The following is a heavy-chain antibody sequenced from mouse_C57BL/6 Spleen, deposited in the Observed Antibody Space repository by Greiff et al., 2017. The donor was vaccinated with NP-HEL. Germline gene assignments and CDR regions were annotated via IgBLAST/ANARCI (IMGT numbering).Heavy chain of an antibody. CDR1: GYAFSSSW. D-gene: IGHD6-1*01. CDR3: ARTDCCSSYWYFDV. Sequence: VQLQQSGPELVKPGASVKISCKASGYAFSSSWMNWVKQRPGQGLEWIGRIYPGDGDTNYNGKFKGKATLTADKSSSTAYMQLSSLTSEDSAVYFCARTDCCSSYWYFDVWGTGTTVTVSS. V-gene: IGHV1-82*01. J-gene: IGHJ1*03. CDR2: IYPGDGDT.